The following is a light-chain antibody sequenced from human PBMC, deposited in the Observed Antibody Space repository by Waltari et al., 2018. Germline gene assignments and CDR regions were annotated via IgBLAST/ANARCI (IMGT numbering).Light chain of an antibody. CDR2: EVT. CDR1: SSDAGAYNI. V-gene: IGLV2-14*01. J-gene: IGLJ2*01. Sequence: QSALTPPASVSGSPGPSITISCTGTSSDAGAYNIVSWYPQHRGKAPKLMVYEVTHPPSGVSYRFSCSKSGNTASLASSRLQTEEEADYFCSSYGSSRNVVFGGGTKLTVL. CDR3: SSYGSSRNVV.